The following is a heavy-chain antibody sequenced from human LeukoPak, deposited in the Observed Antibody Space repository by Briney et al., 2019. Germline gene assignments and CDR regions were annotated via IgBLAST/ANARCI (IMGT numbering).Heavy chain of an antibody. D-gene: IGHD5-12*01. V-gene: IGHV3-48*01. Sequence: GGSLRLSCAASGFTFSSYSMNWVRQAPGKGLEWVSYISSSSSTIYYADSVKGRFTISRDNAKNSLYLQMNSLRAEDTAVYYCANGDKERGGYSGYDYVAGYWGQGTLVTVSS. CDR2: ISSSSSTI. CDR1: GFTFSSYS. J-gene: IGHJ4*02. CDR3: ANGDKERGGYSGYDYVAGY.